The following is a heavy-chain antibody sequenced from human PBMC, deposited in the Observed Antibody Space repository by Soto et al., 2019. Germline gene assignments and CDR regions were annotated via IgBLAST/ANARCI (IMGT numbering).Heavy chain of an antibody. V-gene: IGHV3-23*01. J-gene: IGHJ5*02. D-gene: IGHD3-3*01. CDR2: ISGSGGST. CDR3: EKERNFWSGTAGLDS. Sequence: GGAQNLSCVGPGYTFSMFAMSWVPQAPGKGLEWISSISGSGGSTYYADSVKGRFTVSRDNSKTTVFLQMNSLRPEDTAVYFCEKERNFWSGTAGLDSWGQGRPVTVSS. CDR1: GYTFSMFA.